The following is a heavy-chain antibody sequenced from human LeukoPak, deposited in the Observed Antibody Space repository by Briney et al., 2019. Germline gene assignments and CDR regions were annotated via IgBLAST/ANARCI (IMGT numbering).Heavy chain of an antibody. CDR1: GFTFSSYA. CDR3: AKSGARDGYSGYDYAFDY. CDR2: ISGSGGST. D-gene: IGHD5-12*01. Sequence: GGSLRLSCAASGFTFSSYAMSWVRQAPGKGLEWVSAISGSGGSTYYADSVKGRFTISRDNSKNTLYLQMNSLRAEDTAVYYCAKSGARDGYSGYDYAFDYWGQGTLVTVSS. J-gene: IGHJ4*02. V-gene: IGHV3-23*01.